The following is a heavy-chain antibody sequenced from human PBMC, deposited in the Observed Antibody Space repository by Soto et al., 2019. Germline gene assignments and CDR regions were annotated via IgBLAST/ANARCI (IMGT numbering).Heavy chain of an antibody. Sequence: SETLSLTCTVSGGSISSSSYYWGWIRQPPGKGLEWIGYIYYSGSTYYNPSLKSRVTISVDTSKNQFSLKLSSVTAADTAVYYCARGLLWFGEFGSIDYWGQGTLVTVSS. CDR1: GGSISSSSYY. CDR3: ARGLLWFGEFGSIDY. D-gene: IGHD3-10*01. V-gene: IGHV4-39*07. J-gene: IGHJ4*02. CDR2: IYYSGST.